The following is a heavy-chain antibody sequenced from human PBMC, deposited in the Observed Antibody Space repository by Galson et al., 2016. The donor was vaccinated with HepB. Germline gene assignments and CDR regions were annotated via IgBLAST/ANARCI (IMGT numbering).Heavy chain of an antibody. CDR1: GYTFSTYA. CDR2: IYAGTSDT. J-gene: IGHJ6*02. Sequence: CKASGYTFSTYAIHWVRQAPGQRLEWMGWIYAGTSDTKYSQNFQGRVTITRDTFASTAYMGLSSLRSKNTAVYYGARLREYTVWGQGTTVTVSS. D-gene: IGHD5-12*01. CDR3: ARLREYTV. V-gene: IGHV1-3*01.